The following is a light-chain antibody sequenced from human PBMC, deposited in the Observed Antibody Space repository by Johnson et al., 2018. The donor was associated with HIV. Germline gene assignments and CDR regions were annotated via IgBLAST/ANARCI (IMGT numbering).Light chain of an antibody. V-gene: IGLV1-51*01. CDR2: DND. Sequence: QSALTQPPSVSAAPGQKVTISCSGSSSNIGINYVSWFQQLPGTAPKLLIYDNDKRPSGIPDRFSGSKSGTSATLGITGLQTGDEADYYCETWDSSLSGYYVFGTVTKLTVL. CDR3: ETWDSSLSGYYV. J-gene: IGLJ1*01. CDR1: SSNIGINY.